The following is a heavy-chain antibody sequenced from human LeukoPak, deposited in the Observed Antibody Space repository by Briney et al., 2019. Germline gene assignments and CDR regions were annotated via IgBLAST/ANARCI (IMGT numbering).Heavy chain of an antibody. D-gene: IGHD2-2*01. CDR3: ARGRDCSSTSCSLYYYYYYYMDV. V-gene: IGHV4-4*07. CDR1: GGSISSYY. CDR2: IYTSGST. Sequence: PSETLSLTCTVSGGSISSYYWSWIRQPAGKGLEWIGRIYTSGSTNYNPSLKSRVTISVDTSKNQFSLKLSSVTAADTAVYYCARGRDCSSTSCSLYYYYYYYMDVWGKGTTVTVSS. J-gene: IGHJ6*03.